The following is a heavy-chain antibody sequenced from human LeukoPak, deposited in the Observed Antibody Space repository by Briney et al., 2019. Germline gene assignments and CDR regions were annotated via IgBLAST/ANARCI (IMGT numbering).Heavy chain of an antibody. CDR1: RFTFDDYA. CDR3: ARDRDSGSIDY. Sequence: QPGGSLRLSCAASRFTFDDYAMHWVRQAPGKGLEWVSLISRDGYSTYYADSVKGRFTISRDNAKNSLYLQMNSLRAEDTAVYYCARDRDSGSIDYWGQGTLVTVSS. CDR2: ISRDGYST. J-gene: IGHJ4*02. V-gene: IGHV3-43*02. D-gene: IGHD1-26*01.